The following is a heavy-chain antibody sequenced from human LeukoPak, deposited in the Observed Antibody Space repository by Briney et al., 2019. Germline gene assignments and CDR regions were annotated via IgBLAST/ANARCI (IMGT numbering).Heavy chain of an antibody. J-gene: IGHJ5*02. CDR2: VFYTGST. D-gene: IGHD5-12*01. V-gene: IGHV4-59*08. CDR3: ARLFATNWFDP. CDR1: GAPTMSHY. Sequence: PSETLSLTCSVSGAPTMSHYWSWVRQPPGKGLEWIGYVFYTGSTIYNPSLKSLVTISVDTSKNQFSLKLSSVTAADTAVYYCARLFATNWFDPWGQGTLVTVSS.